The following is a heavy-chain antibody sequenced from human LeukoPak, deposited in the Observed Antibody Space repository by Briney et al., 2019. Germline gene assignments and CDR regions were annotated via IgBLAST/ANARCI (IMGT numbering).Heavy chain of an antibody. J-gene: IGHJ5*02. CDR3: ARVARGYSYGTNWFDP. CDR2: IYSGGST. CDR1: GFTVSSNY. Sequence: GGSLRLSCAASGFTVSSNYMSWVRQAPGKGLEWVSVIYSGGSTYYADSVKGRFTISRDNSKNTLYLQMNSLRAEDTAVYYCARVARGYSYGTNWFDPWGQGTLVTGSS. V-gene: IGHV3-66*02. D-gene: IGHD5-18*01.